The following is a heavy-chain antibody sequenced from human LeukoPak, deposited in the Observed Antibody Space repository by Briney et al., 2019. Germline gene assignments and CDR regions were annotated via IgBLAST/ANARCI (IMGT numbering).Heavy chain of an antibody. V-gene: IGHV3-7*01. J-gene: IGHJ6*03. Sequence: GGSLRLPCAASGFTFSKNWMSWVRQAPGKGLEWVPNKKQDGSDKYYVDSVKGRFTISRDNAKNSLYLQMNSLRAEDAAVYYCARDHHHRLWDDYYYYMDVWGKGTTVTISS. D-gene: IGHD3-16*02. CDR3: ARDHHHRLWDDYYYYMDV. CDR2: KKQDGSDK. CDR1: GFTFSKNW.